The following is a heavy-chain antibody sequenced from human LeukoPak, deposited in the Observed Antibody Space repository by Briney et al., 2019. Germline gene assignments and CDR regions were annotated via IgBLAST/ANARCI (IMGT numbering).Heavy chain of an antibody. V-gene: IGHV1-58*02. CDR1: GFTFTSSA. D-gene: IGHD2-2*01. CDR3: AAFAGYCSSISCFS. Sequence: ASVKVSCKASGFTFTSSAIQWVRQARGQRLEWIGWIVVGSGNTNYAQKFQERVTITRDMSTNTAYMELKSLRSEDTAVYYCAAFAGYCSSISCFSWGQGTLVTVSS. CDR2: IVVGSGNT. J-gene: IGHJ4*02.